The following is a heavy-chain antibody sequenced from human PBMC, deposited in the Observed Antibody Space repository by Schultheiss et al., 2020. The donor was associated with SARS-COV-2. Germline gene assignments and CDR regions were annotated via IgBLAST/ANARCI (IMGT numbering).Heavy chain of an antibody. CDR2: IYYGGST. V-gene: IGHV4-61*01. J-gene: IGHJ4*02. D-gene: IGHD2-2*01. Sequence: SETLSLTCTVSGDSVSSGSYYWSWIRQPPGKGLEWIGYIYYGGSTNYNPSLKSRVTISVGTSKNQFSLKLSSVTAADTAVYYCARRASHTPFDYWGQGTLVTVSS. CDR1: GDSVSSGSYY. CDR3: ARRASHTPFDY.